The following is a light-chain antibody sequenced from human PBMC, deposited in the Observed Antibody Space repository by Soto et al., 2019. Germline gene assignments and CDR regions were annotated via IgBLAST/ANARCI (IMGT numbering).Light chain of an antibody. Sequence: EIVMTQSPATLSVSPGERATLSCRASQSVSSNLAWYQQKPGQAPRLLIYGASTRATGIPARFSGSGSGTEFTLTISSLQSEDFAVYFRQQFYTWPQTFGHGTKVDIK. CDR3: QQFYTWPQT. J-gene: IGKJ1*01. CDR2: GAS. V-gene: IGKV3-15*01. CDR1: QSVSSN.